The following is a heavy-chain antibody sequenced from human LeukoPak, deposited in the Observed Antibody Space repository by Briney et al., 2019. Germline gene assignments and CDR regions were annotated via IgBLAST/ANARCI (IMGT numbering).Heavy chain of an antibody. CDR2: ISSNGGST. D-gene: IGHD2-15*01. J-gene: IGHJ4*02. CDR3: ARDGGDCSGGSCYSAAPFDY. Sequence: GGSLRLSCAASGFTFSSYAMPWVRQAPGKGLEYVSAISSNGGSTYYANSVKGRFTISRDNSKNTLYLQMGSLRAEDMAVYYCARDGGDCSGGSCYSAAPFDYWGQGTLVTVSS. CDR1: GFTFSSYA. V-gene: IGHV3-64*01.